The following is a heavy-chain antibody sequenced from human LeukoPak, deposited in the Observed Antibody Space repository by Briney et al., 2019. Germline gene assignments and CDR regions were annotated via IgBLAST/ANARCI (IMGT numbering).Heavy chain of an antibody. Sequence: PGGSLRLSCEASGFTFSSYAMSWVRQAPGKGLEWVSVVSGSGSSTYSADSVKGRFTISRDNPKNTLFLQTNSLRAEDTAVYYCARSGSSWYRFDYWGQGTLVTVSS. V-gene: IGHV3-23*01. CDR2: VSGSGSST. D-gene: IGHD6-13*01. J-gene: IGHJ4*02. CDR1: GFTFSSYA. CDR3: ARSGSSWYRFDY.